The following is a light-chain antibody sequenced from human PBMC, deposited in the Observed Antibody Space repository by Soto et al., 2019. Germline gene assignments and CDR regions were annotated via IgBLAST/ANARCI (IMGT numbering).Light chain of an antibody. CDR2: EGT. CDR1: SSDVGSYNL. V-gene: IGLV2-23*01. CDR3: CSYAGSRSVV. J-gene: IGLJ2*01. Sequence: QSALTQPASVSGSPGQSITISCTGTSSDVGSYNLVSWYQQHPGKAPKPMIYEGTKRPSGVSKRFSGSRSGNTASLTISGLQAEDEADYFCCSYAGSRSVVFGGGTKLTVL.